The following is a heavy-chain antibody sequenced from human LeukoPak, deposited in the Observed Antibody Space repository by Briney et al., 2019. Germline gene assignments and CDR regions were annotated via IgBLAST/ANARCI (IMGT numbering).Heavy chain of an antibody. CDR1: GGSFSGYY. Sequence: KPSETLSLTCAVYGGSFSGYYWSWIRQPPGKGLEWIGEINHSGSTNYNPSLKSRVTISVDTSKNQFSLKLSSVTAADTAVYYCARAHDYVWGSYRYLSVGYWFDPWGQGTLVTVSS. D-gene: IGHD3-16*02. V-gene: IGHV4-34*01. CDR2: INHSGST. J-gene: IGHJ5*02. CDR3: ARAHDYVWGSYRYLSVGYWFDP.